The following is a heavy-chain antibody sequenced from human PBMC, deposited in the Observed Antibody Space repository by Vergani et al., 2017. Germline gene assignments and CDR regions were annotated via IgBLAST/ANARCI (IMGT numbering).Heavy chain of an antibody. CDR3: ARDAVAGYFDY. D-gene: IGHD6-19*01. CDR1: GFTFSSYW. V-gene: IGHV3-7*05. J-gene: IGHJ4*02. Sequence: EVQLVESGGGLVQPGGSLRLSCAASGFTFSSYWMSWVRQAPGKGLEWVANIKQDGSEKYYVDSVKGRFTISRDNAKNSLYLQMNSLRAEDTALYYCARDAVAGYFDYWGQGTLVTVSS. CDR2: IKQDGSEK.